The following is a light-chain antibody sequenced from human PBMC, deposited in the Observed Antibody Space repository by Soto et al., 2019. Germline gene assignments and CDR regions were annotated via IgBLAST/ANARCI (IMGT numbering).Light chain of an antibody. CDR2: AAS. CDR3: QQSYSTPYT. J-gene: IGKJ2*01. Sequence: DIQMTQSQSSLSASVGDRVTITCRASQSISSYLNWYQQKPGKAPKLLIYAASSLQSGVPSRFSGSGSGTDLTLTISSLQPEDFATYYCQQSYSTPYTFGQGTKLEIK. V-gene: IGKV1-39*01. CDR1: QSISSY.